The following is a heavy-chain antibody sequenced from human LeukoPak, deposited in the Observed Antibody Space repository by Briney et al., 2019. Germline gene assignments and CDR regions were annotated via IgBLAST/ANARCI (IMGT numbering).Heavy chain of an antibody. D-gene: IGHD3-22*01. J-gene: IGHJ4*02. V-gene: IGHV3-48*01. Sequence: GGSLRLSCAASGFTFSSYSMNWVRQAPGKGLEWVSYISSSSSTIYYADSVKGRFTISRDNAKNSLYLQMNSLRAEDTAVYFCARGSTYYSDTSGLDYWGQGTLVTVSS. CDR3: ARGSTYYSDTSGLDY. CDR1: GFTFSSYS. CDR2: ISSSSSTI.